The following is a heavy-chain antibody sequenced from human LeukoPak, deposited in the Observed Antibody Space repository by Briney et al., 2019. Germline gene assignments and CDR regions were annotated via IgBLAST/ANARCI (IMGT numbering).Heavy chain of an antibody. CDR1: GYTFTSYG. D-gene: IGHD1-26*01. CDR3: ARDPYSGSYSGIEGFDY. J-gene: IGHJ4*02. V-gene: IGHV1-18*01. CDR2: ISAYNGNT. Sequence: GASVTVSCTASGYTFTSYGISWVRQAPGSGREWVGWISAYNGNTNYAQKLQGRVTMTTDTSTSTAYMELRSLRSDDTAVYYCARDPYSGSYSGIEGFDYWGQGTLVTVSS.